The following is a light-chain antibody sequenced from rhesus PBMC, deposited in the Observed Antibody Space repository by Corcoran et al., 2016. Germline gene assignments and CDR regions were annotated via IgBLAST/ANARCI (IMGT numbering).Light chain of an antibody. Sequence: DIQMTQSPSYLSASVGDTVTITCRASQSIGTWLGWYQQKAGKAPELLIYTASSLQSGVPSRFSGSGSETDFTLTSSSLQAEEISTYYCQQYSSSPYSFGQGTKVEIK. V-gene: IGKV1-22*01. CDR1: QSIGTW. CDR2: TAS. CDR3: QQYSSSPYS. J-gene: IGKJ2*01.